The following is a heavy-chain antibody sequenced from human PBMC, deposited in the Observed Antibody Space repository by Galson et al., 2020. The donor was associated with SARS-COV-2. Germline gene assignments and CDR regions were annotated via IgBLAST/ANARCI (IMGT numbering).Heavy chain of an antibody. CDR1: GYSFTNYW. CDR3: ARRFHRDGYNYEIDY. J-gene: IGHJ4*02. Sequence: GESLKISCKGSGYSFTNYWIGWVRQMPGKGLEWMGIIYPDDSDTRYSPPFQGQVTISADNSISTAYLQWSSLKASDTAMYYCARRFHRDGYNYEIDYWGQGTLVTVSS. V-gene: IGHV5-51*01. CDR2: IYPDDSDT. D-gene: IGHD5-12*01.